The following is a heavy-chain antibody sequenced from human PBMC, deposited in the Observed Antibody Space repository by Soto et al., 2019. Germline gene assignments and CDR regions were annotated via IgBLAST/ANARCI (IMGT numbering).Heavy chain of an antibody. Sequence: PGGSLRLSCAASGFTFSSYGMHWVRQAPGKGLEWVAVISYDGSNKYYADSVKGRFTISRDNSKNTLYLQMNSLRAEDTAVYYCAKDSGSYHFDYWGQGTLVTVSS. CDR3: AKDSGSYHFDY. J-gene: IGHJ4*02. D-gene: IGHD1-26*01. V-gene: IGHV3-30*18. CDR1: GFTFSSYG. CDR2: ISYDGSNK.